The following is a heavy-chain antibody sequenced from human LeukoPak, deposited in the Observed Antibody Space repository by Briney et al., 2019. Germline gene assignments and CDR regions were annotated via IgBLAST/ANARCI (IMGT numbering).Heavy chain of an antibody. V-gene: IGHV3-23*01. CDR3: AKGGSGYYYSFDY. CDR2: ISGSGGST. Sequence: GGSLRLSCAASGFTFSSYSMNWVRQAPGKGLEWVSAISGSGGSTYYADSVKGRFTISRDNSKNTLYLQMNSLRAEDTAVYYCAKGGSGYYYSFDYWGQGTLVTVSS. D-gene: IGHD3-22*01. J-gene: IGHJ4*02. CDR1: GFTFSSYS.